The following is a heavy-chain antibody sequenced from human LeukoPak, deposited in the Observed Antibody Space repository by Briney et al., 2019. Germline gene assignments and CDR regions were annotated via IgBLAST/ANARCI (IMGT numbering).Heavy chain of an antibody. CDR1: GFTFTYAW. J-gene: IGHJ4*02. V-gene: IGHV3-21*01. D-gene: IGHD3-22*01. CDR2: ISSSSSYI. Sequence: GGSLRLSCAASGFTFTYAWMSWVRQTPGKGLDWASTISSSSSYIYYADSVKGRFTISRDNAKNSLYLQMGSLRAEDTAVYYCARRYYDSSGYHYYFDYWGQGTLVTVSS. CDR3: ARRYYDSSGYHYYFDY.